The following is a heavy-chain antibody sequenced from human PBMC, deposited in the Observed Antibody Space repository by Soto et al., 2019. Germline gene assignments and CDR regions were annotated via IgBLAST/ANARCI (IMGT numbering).Heavy chain of an antibody. CDR2: IYSGGDI. J-gene: IGHJ4*02. D-gene: IGHD1-1*01. V-gene: IGHV3-53*01. Sequence: GGSLRLSCGASGFTVNSNYMSWVRQAPGKGLERVSLIYSGGDIFYADSVKGRFTISRDDSKNTVYLQMNSLRADDTAIYYCAKGNLEGLDFWGQGTLVTVSS. CDR3: AKGNLEGLDF. CDR1: GFTVNSNY.